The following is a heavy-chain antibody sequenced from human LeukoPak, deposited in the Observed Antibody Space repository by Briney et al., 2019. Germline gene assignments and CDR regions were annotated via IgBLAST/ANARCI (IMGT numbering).Heavy chain of an antibody. Sequence: PSETLSLTCAVSGYSISSGYYWGWIRQPPGKGLEWIGSIYHSGSTYYNPSLKSRVTISVDTSKNQFSLKLSSVTAADTAVYYCARGGYDTAMAKVGWFDPWGQGTLVTVSS. J-gene: IGHJ5*02. CDR1: GYSISSGYY. CDR2: IYHSGST. D-gene: IGHD5-18*01. CDR3: ARGGYDTAMAKVGWFDP. V-gene: IGHV4-38-2*01.